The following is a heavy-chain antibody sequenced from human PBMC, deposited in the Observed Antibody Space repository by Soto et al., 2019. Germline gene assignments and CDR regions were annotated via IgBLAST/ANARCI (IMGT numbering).Heavy chain of an antibody. CDR2: ISAYNGNT. Sequence: QVQLVQSGAEVKKPGASVKVSCEASGYTFTSYGISWVRQAPGQGLEWMGWISAYNGNTNYAQKLQGRVTMTTDTSTSTAYMELRSLRSDDTAVYYCARLRYDYVWGSYRYFDYWGQGTLVTVSS. D-gene: IGHD3-16*02. J-gene: IGHJ4*02. CDR1: GYTFTSYG. V-gene: IGHV1-18*04. CDR3: ARLRYDYVWGSYRYFDY.